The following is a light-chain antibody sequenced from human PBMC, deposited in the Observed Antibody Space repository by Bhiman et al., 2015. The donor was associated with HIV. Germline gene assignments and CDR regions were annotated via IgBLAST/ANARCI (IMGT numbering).Light chain of an antibody. Sequence: QSVLTQPPSVSGARGQRVTISCTGTVSNIGANFDVHWYQQVPGTAPRLLIYDNSVRPSGVPDRFSGSKSGTSASLAISGLQAEDEADYYCSSYTSSSTFVFGGGTKLTVL. J-gene: IGLJ3*02. V-gene: IGLV1-40*01. CDR2: DNS. CDR1: VSNIGANFD. CDR3: SSYTSSSTFV.